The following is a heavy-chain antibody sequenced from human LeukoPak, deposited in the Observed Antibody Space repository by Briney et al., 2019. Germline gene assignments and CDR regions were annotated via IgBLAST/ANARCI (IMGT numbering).Heavy chain of an antibody. J-gene: IGHJ5*02. D-gene: IGHD2-2*01. CDR1: GGTFSSYA. V-gene: IGHV1-69*04. Sequence: ASVKVSCKASGGTFSSYAISWVRQAPGQGLEWMGRIIPILGIANYAQKFQGRVTITADKSTSTAYMELSSLRSEDTAVYYCARSVVVPAAQDWFDPWGQGTLVTVSS. CDR2: IIPILGIA. CDR3: ARSVVVPAAQDWFDP.